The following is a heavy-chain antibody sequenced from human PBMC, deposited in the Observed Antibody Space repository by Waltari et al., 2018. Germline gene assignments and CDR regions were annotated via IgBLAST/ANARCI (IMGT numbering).Heavy chain of an antibody. CDR1: GYTFTGYY. Sequence: QVQLVQSGAEVKKPGASVKVSCKASGYTFTGYYMHWVRQAPGHGLEWMGWINPNSGGTNDAQKFQGRVTMTRDTSISTAYMELSRLRSDDTAVYYCARDPGGDAFDIWGQGTMVTVSS. V-gene: IGHV1-2*02. CDR2: INPNSGGT. D-gene: IGHD3-10*01. J-gene: IGHJ3*02. CDR3: ARDPGGDAFDI.